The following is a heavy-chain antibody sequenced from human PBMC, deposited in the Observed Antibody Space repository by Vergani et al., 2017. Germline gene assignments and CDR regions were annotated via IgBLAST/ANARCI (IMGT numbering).Heavy chain of an antibody. CDR1: GASISSGDYY. CDR3: AREGYDFWSGDEKNWFDP. CDR2: IYHSGST. V-gene: IGHV4-31*03. D-gene: IGHD3-3*01. Sequence: QVQLKESGPGLVKPSQTLSLACTVSGASISSGDYYWSWVRQHPGKGLEWIGYIYHSGSTYYNPSLRSRIIISVDTSKNQFSLKLSSVTAADTAVYYCAREGYDFWSGDEKNWFDPWGQGTLVTVSS. J-gene: IGHJ5*02.